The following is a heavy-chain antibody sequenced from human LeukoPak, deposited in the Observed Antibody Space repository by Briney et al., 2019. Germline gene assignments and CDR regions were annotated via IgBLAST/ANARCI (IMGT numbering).Heavy chain of an antibody. CDR2: ITGSGSGI. CDR3: ASPHSGYG. D-gene: IGHD5-12*01. J-gene: IGHJ4*02. V-gene: IGHV3-48*02. CDR1: EFTFSSYS. Sequence: GGSLRLSCAASEFTFSSYSMNWVRQAPGKGLQWVSYITGSGSGIHYAVSVKGRFTISRDNAKNTLYLQMNSLRDEDAAVYYCASPHSGYGWGQGTLVTVSS.